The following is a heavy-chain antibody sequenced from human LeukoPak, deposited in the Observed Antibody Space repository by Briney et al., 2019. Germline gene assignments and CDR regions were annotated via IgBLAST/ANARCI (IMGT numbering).Heavy chain of an antibody. V-gene: IGHV3-21*01. CDR1: GFTFSNFA. J-gene: IGHJ4*02. CDR2: IVGSSST. CDR3: ARIGAGSSRDY. D-gene: IGHD6-13*01. Sequence: PGGSLRLSCAASGFTFSNFAMTWVRQAPGKGLEWVSSIVGSSSTYYADSLKGRFTIPRDNAKNSLYLQMNSLRAEDTAVYYCARIGAGSSRDYWGQGTLVTVSS.